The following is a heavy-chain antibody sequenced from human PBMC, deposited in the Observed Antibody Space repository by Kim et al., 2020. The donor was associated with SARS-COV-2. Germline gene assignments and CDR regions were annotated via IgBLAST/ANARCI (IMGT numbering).Heavy chain of an antibody. D-gene: IGHD3-3*01. J-gene: IGHJ4*02. CDR1: GYTFTSYY. V-gene: IGHV1-46*01. CDR2: INPSGGST. CDR3: ARGRGVWFGVDISNGFDY. Sequence: ASVKVSCKASGYTFTSYYMHWVRQAPGQGLEWMGIINPSGGSTSYAQKFQGRVTMTRDTSTSTVYMELSSLRSEDTAVYYCARGRGVWFGVDISNGFDYWGQGTLVTVSS.